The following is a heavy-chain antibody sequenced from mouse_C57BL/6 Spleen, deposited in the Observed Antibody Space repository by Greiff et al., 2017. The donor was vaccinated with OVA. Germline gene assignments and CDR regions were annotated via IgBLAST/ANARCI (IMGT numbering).Heavy chain of an antibody. CDR3: AFLRQGYAMDY. D-gene: IGHD2-12*01. Sequence: QVQLQQSGPGLVAPSQSLSITCTVSGFSLTSYGVHWVRQPPGKGLEWLGGIWAGGSTNYNSALMSRRSISKDNSKSQVFLKMNSLQTDDTAMDYCAFLRQGYAMDYWGQGTSVTVSS. CDR1: GFSLTSYG. J-gene: IGHJ4*01. CDR2: IWAGGST. V-gene: IGHV2-9*02.